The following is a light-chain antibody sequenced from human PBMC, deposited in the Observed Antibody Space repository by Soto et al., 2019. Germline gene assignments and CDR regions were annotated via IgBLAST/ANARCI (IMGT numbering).Light chain of an antibody. CDR1: SSNIGAGYD. CDR3: QSYDIGLVGLL. J-gene: IGLJ2*01. Sequence: QSVLTQPPSVSGAPGQRVTISCTGSSSNIGAGYDVHWYQQLPGIAPKLLLSGHSHRPSGVPDRLSGSKSGTSASLAITGLQAEEEDAYYCQSYDIGLVGLLFGAGTQLTVL. CDR2: GHS. V-gene: IGLV1-40*01.